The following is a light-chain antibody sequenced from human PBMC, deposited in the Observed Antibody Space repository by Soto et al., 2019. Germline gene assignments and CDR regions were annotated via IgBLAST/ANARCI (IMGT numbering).Light chain of an antibody. CDR3: CSFAGLNTLL. V-gene: IGLV2-23*01. CDR2: EGS. J-gene: IGLJ2*01. Sequence: QSALTQPASVSGSPGQSITISCTGTSSDVGSYKLVSWYQQHPGKAPKLMIYEGSKRPSGVSNRFSGSKSGNTASLTISGLQAEDEADYYCCSFAGLNTLLFGGGTKVTVL. CDR1: SSDVGSYKL.